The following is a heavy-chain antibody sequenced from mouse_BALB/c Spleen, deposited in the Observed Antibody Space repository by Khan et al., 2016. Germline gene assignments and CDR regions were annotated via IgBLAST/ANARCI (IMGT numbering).Heavy chain of an antibody. V-gene: IGHV4-1*02. CDR2: INPDSSTI. J-gene: IGHJ3*01. CDR3: ERATYYGYLAC. CDR1: GFDFSRYW. D-gene: IGHD1-1*01. Sequence: EVQLQASGGGLVQPGGSLKLSCAASGFDFSRYWMSWVRQAPGKGLEWIGEINPDSSTINYTPSLKDKFIISRDNAKNTLYLQMSKVRSEDTALYNCERATYYGYLACGGQGTLVAVSA.